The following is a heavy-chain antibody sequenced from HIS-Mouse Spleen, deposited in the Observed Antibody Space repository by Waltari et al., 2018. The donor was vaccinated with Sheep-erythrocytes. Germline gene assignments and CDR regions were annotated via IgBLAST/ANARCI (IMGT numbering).Heavy chain of an antibody. V-gene: IGHV3-21*01. CDR3: ARVASGATFDY. CDR2: ISSSSSYV. Sequence: EVQLVESGGGLVKPGGSLRLSCAASGFTFSSYSMNWVRQAPGNGLEWVASISSSSSYVYYADSVKCRFTISRDNAKNSLYLQMNSLRAEDTAVYYCARVASGATFDYWGQGTLVTVSS. CDR1: GFTFSSYS. D-gene: IGHD1-26*01. J-gene: IGHJ4*02.